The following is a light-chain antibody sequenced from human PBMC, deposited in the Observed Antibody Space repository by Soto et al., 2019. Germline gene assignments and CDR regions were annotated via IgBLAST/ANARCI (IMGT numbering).Light chain of an antibody. CDR3: SSYITSYTLFYA. V-gene: IGLV2-14*01. J-gene: IGLJ1*01. Sequence: QSALTQPASVSGSPGQSITISCTGTSSDVGSDDYVSWYQQFPGKAPKLIIYDVNNRPSGVSDRFSGSKSGNTAFLTISGLQTEDEAHYYCSSYITSYTLFYAFGTGTKLTVL. CDR1: SSDVGSDDY. CDR2: DVN.